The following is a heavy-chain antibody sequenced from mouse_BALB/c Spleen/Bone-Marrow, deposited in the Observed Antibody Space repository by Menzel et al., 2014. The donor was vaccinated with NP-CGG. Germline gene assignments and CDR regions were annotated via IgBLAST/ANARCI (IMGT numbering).Heavy chain of an antibody. CDR3: NAEHGNYHYFDY. V-gene: IGHV14-4*02. J-gene: IGHJ2*01. Sequence: AQLQQLGAELVRPGASVKPSCTASGFNIKDYYMHWVKQRPEQGLEWIGWIDPGNGDTEYAPKFQGKATMTADTSSNTAYLQLSSLTSEDTAVYYCNAEHGNYHYFDYWGQGTTLTVSS. CDR2: IDPGNGDT. D-gene: IGHD6-1*01. CDR1: GFNIKDYY.